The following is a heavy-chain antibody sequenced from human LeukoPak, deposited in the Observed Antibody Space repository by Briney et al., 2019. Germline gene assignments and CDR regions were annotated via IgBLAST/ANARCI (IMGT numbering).Heavy chain of an antibody. CDR3: ARGIVADDAFDI. Sequence: ASVKVSCKASGGTFSSYAISWVRQAPGQGLEWMGWISAYNGNTNYAQKLQGRVTMTTDTSTSTAYMELRSLRSDDTAVYYCARGIVADDAFDIWGQGTMVTVSS. J-gene: IGHJ3*02. CDR1: GGTFSSYA. CDR2: ISAYNGNT. V-gene: IGHV1-18*01. D-gene: IGHD5-12*01.